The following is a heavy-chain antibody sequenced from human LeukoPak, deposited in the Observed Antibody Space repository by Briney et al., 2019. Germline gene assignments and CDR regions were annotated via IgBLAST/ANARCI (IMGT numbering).Heavy chain of an antibody. D-gene: IGHD2-2*01. Sequence: SETLSLTCAVYGGSFSGYYWSWIRQPPGKGLEWIGYIYYSGSTNYNPSLKSRVTISVDTSKNQFSLKLSSVTAADTAVYYCARLTRIVVVPAAPRDYYYGMDVWGQGTTVTVSS. CDR2: IYYSGST. CDR3: ARLTRIVVVPAAPRDYYYGMDV. V-gene: IGHV4-59*12. CDR1: GGSFSGYY. J-gene: IGHJ6*02.